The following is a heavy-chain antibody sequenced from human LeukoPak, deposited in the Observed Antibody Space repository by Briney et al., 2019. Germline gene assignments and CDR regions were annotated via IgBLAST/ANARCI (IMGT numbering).Heavy chain of an antibody. D-gene: IGHD3-10*01. CDR2: MNPNSGNT. Sequence: ASVKVSCKASGYTFTSYDINWVRQATGQGLEWMGWMNPNSGNTGYAQKFQGRVTMTRNTSISTAYMELSSLRSEDTAVHYCGRKVLWFGELLSNNWFDPWGQGTLVTVSS. V-gene: IGHV1-8*01. J-gene: IGHJ5*02. CDR3: GRKVLWFGELLSNNWFDP. CDR1: GYTFTSYD.